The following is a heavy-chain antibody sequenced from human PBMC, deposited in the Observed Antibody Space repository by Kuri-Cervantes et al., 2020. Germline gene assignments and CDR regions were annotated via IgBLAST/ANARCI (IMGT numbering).Heavy chain of an antibody. J-gene: IGHJ6*02. CDR3: ARGSGGATLDYYYYGMSV. D-gene: IGHD1-26*01. CDR1: GFTFSSYA. CDR2: ISYDGSNK. V-gene: IGHV3-30-3*01. Sequence: GESLKISCAASGFTFSSYAMHWVRQAPGRGLEWVAVISYDGSNKYYADSVKGRFTISRDNSKNTLYLQMNSLRAEDTAVYYCARGSGGATLDYYYYGMSVWGQGTTVTVSS.